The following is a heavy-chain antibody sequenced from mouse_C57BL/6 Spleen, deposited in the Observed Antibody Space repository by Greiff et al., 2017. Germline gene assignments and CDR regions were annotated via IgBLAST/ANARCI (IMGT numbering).Heavy chain of an antibody. CDR1: GYAFSGYW. Sequence: LVESGAELVKPGASVKISCKASGYAFSGYWMNWVKQRPGQVLEWIGQFYPGDVVFNYTGKFKGKATLTADKSSSTAYMQLSSLTSDDAAVYFCSRCGSYFFDYWGQGTTLTVSS. CDR3: SRCGSYFFDY. V-gene: IGHV1-80*01. CDR2: FYPGDVVF. J-gene: IGHJ2*01.